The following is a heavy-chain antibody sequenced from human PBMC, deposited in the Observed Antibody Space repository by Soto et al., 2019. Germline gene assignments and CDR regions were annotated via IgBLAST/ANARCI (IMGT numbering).Heavy chain of an antibody. D-gene: IGHD6-19*01. J-gene: IGHJ6*02. Sequence: ASVKVSCKASGYTFTSYYMHWVRQAPGQGLEWMGIINPSGGSTSYAQKFQGRVTMTRDTSTSTVYMELSSLRSEDTAVYYCARVYGSGWYLGVGYYYYGMDVWGQGTTVTVSS. CDR1: GYTFTSYY. V-gene: IGHV1-46*01. CDR2: INPSGGST. CDR3: ARVYGSGWYLGVGYYYYGMDV.